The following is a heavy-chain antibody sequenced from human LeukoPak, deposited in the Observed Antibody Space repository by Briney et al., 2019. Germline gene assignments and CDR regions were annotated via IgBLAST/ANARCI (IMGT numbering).Heavy chain of an antibody. CDR1: GYTFTGYY. V-gene: IGHV1-2*06. CDR2: INPNSGGT. CDR3: ARSYYYGSGSHDY. Sequence: ASVKVSCKASGYTFTGYYMHCVRQAPGQGLEWMGRINPNSGGTNYAQKFQGRVTMTRDTSISTAYMELSRLRSDDTAVYYCARSYYYGSGSHDYWGQGTLVTVSS. J-gene: IGHJ4*02. D-gene: IGHD3-10*01.